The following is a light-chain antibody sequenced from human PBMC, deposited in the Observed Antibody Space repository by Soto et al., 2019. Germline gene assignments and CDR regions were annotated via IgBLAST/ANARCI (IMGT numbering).Light chain of an antibody. CDR1: QSITSSF. Sequence: EIVLTQSPGILSLSPGERASLSCGASQSITSSFLAWYQQKPGQAPRLLIYGASSRATGIPDRFSGTGSETDFTLTINRLEPEDFAVYYCQQYGVTPPNTFGGGTKVEV. J-gene: IGKJ4*01. CDR2: GAS. CDR3: QQYGVTPPNT. V-gene: IGKV3-20*01.